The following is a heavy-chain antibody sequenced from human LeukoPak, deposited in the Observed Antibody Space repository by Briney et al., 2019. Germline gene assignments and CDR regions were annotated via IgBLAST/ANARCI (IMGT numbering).Heavy chain of an antibody. D-gene: IGHD5-12*01. V-gene: IGHV3-48*01. CDR2: ISSSDTTV. CDR1: GFTFNSYA. Sequence: GESLRLSCAASGFTFNSYAFNWVRQAPGKGLEWVSYISSSDTTVYYADSVKGRFTISRDNSKNTLYLQMNSLRAEDTAVYYCARELIVATTLGGFDYWGQGTLVTVSS. J-gene: IGHJ4*02. CDR3: ARELIVATTLGGFDY.